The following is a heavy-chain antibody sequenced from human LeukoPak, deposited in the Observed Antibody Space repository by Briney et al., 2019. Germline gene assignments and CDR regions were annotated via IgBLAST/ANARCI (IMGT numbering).Heavy chain of an antibody. CDR1: GYTFSGEY. CDR3: VRGPPGGFDL. J-gene: IGHJ2*01. V-gene: IGHV1-2*06. CDR2: NNPKSGGT. Sequence: ASVKVSCKASGYTFSGEYMHWVRQAPGQGLEWMGRNNPKSGGTNYAQKFQGRVTMTSDTSISTLYMEVSRLKSDDTAVYYCVRGPPGGFDLWGRGTQVTVSS.